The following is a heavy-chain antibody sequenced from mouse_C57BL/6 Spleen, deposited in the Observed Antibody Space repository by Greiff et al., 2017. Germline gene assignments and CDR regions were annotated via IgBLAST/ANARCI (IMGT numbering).Heavy chain of an antibody. J-gene: IGHJ4*01. D-gene: IGHD1-1*01. V-gene: IGHV14-4*01. CDR3: TTATVNYAMDY. CDR1: GFNIKDDY. CDR2: IDPENGDT. Sequence: EVQRVESGAELVRPGASVKLSCTASGFNIKDDYMHWVKQRPEQGLEWIGWIDPENGDTEYASKFQGKATITADTSSNTAYLQLSSLTSEDTAVYYCTTATVNYAMDYWGQGTSVTVSS.